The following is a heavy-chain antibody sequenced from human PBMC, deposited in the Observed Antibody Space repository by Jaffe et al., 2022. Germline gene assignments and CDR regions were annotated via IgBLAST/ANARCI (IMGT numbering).Heavy chain of an antibody. D-gene: IGHD6-19*01. Sequence: QVQLVQSGAEVKKPGASVKVSCKASGYTFTSYDINWVRQATGQGLEWMGWMNPNSGNTGYAQKFQGRVTMTRNTSISTAYMELSSLRSEDTAVYYCARDGEVLRQWLVQIGRIFDYWGQGTLVTVSS. J-gene: IGHJ4*02. V-gene: IGHV1-8*01. CDR2: MNPNSGNT. CDR3: ARDGEVLRQWLVQIGRIFDY. CDR1: GYTFTSYD.